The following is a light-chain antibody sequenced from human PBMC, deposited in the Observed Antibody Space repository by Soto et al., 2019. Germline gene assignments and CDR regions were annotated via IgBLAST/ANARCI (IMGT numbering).Light chain of an antibody. CDR3: QQSYSTPLT. J-gene: IGKJ4*01. V-gene: IGKV1-39*01. Sequence: DIQMTQSPSSLSVSVGDRVTITCRASQSIGGFLNWYQQKLGTAPKLLIYAASSLQSGVPSRFSGRGSGTDFTLTISSLQPEDFATYYCQQSYSTPLTFGGGTKVEI. CDR1: QSIGGF. CDR2: AAS.